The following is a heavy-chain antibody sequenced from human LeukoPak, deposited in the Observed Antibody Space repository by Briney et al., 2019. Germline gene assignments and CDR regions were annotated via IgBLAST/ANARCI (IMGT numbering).Heavy chain of an antibody. CDR3: ARAGEYYDSSGYTYYYYYYMDV. V-gene: IGHV1-18*01. Sequence: ASVKVSCKASGYTFTSYGISWVRQAPGQGLEWMGWISAYNGNTNYAQKLQGRVTITTDTSTSTAYMELRSLRSDDTAVYYCARAGEYYDSSGYTYYYYYYMDVWGKGTPVTVSS. CDR2: ISAYNGNT. J-gene: IGHJ6*03. CDR1: GYTFTSYG. D-gene: IGHD3-22*01.